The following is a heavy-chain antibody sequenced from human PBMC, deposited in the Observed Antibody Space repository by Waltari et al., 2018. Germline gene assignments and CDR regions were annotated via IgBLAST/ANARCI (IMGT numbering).Heavy chain of an antibody. CDR2: IYSGGST. CDR1: GFTVISNY. V-gene: IGHV3-66*01. Sequence: EVQLVESGGGLVQPGGSLRLSCAASGFTVISNYLSWVRQAPGKGLEWVSVIYSGGSTYYADSVKGRFTISRDNSKNTLYLQMNSLRAEDTAVYYCARDPGEIAGRGQGTLVTISS. J-gene: IGHJ4*02. CDR3: ARDPGEIAG. D-gene: IGHD3-10*01.